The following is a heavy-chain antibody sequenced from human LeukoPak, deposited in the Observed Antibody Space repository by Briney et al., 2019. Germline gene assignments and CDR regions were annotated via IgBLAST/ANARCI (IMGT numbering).Heavy chain of an antibody. V-gene: IGHV3-30*18. J-gene: IGHJ3*02. CDR2: ISYDGSNK. CDR3: AKDLYDFSMESDPLDI. D-gene: IGHD3-3*01. Sequence: PGGSLRLSCAASGFTFSSYGMHWVRQAPGKGLEWVAVISYDGSNKYYADSVKGRFTISRDNSKNTLYLQMNSLRAEDTAVYYCAKDLYDFSMESDPLDIWGQGTMVTVSS. CDR1: GFTFSSYG.